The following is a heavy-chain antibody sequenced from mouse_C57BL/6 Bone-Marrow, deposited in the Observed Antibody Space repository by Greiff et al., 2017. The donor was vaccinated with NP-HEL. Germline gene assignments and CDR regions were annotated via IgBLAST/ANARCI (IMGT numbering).Heavy chain of an antibody. V-gene: IGHV1-81*01. CDR2: IYPRSGNT. J-gene: IGHJ2*01. Sequence: QVQLQQSGAELARPGASVKLSCKASGYTFTSYGISWVKQRTGQGLEWIGAIYPRSGNTYYNEKFKGKATLTVDKPSSTAYMQLSSLTSEDSAVYYCAREAYYGSSHYFDYWGQGTTLTVSS. D-gene: IGHD1-1*01. CDR3: AREAYYGSSHYFDY. CDR1: GYTFTSYG.